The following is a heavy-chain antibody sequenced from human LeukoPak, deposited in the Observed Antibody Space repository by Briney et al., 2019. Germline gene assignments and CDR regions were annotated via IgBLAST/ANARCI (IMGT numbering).Heavy chain of an antibody. CDR2: INHSGST. J-gene: IGHJ4*02. CDR3: ARGLVYATFDY. V-gene: IGHV4-34*01. D-gene: IGHD2-8*01. CDR1: GGSFSGYY. Sequence: SETLSLTCAVYGGSFSGYYWSWIRQPPGKGPEWIGEINHSGSTNYNPSLKSRVTISVDTSKNQFSLKLSSVTAADTAVYYCARGLVYATFDYWGQGTLVTVSS.